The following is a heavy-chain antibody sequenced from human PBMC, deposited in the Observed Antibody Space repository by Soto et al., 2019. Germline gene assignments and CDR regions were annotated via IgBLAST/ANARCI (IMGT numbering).Heavy chain of an antibody. CDR2: IIPIFGTA. V-gene: IGHV1-69*12. Sequence: QVQLVQSGAEVKKPGSSVKVSCKASGGTFSSYAISWVRQAPGQGLEWMGGIIPIFGTANYAQKFQGRVTITADEATRTAYMGLSSLRSEDTAVYYCARGVPAWAHGRGVYYGMDVWGQGTTVTVSS. D-gene: IGHD2-2*01. J-gene: IGHJ6*02. CDR1: GGTFSSYA. CDR3: ARGVPAWAHGRGVYYGMDV.